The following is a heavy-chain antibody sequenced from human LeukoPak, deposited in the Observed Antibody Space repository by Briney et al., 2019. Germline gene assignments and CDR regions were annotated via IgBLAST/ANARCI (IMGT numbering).Heavy chain of an antibody. Sequence: KSGGSLRLSCVASGLTFSSYTMTWVRQAPGQGLVWVSSITRSSTYIYYADSVKGRFTISRDNANNSLYLHMNRLRGEDTAVYFCARDQTPIDYWGQGTLVTVSS. CDR1: GLTFSSYT. J-gene: IGHJ4*02. V-gene: IGHV3-21*01. CDR3: ARDQTPIDY. CDR2: ITRSSTYI.